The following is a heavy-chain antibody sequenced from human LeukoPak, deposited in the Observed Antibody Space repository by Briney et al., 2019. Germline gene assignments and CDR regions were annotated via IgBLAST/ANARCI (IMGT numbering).Heavy chain of an antibody. Sequence: SETLSLTSTVSGGSISSYYWSWIRQPPGKGLEWIGYIYYSGSTNYNPSLKSRVTISVDTSKNQFSLKLSSVTAADTAVYYCARTIVVVTAPDAFDIWGQGTMVTVSS. J-gene: IGHJ3*02. CDR1: GGSISSYY. D-gene: IGHD2-21*02. CDR3: ARTIVVVTAPDAFDI. V-gene: IGHV4-59*12. CDR2: IYYSGST.